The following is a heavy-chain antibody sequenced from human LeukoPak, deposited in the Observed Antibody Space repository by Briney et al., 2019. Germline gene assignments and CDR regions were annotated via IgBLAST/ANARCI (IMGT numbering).Heavy chain of an antibody. V-gene: IGHV3-30*04. J-gene: IGHJ6*02. Sequence: GRSLRLSCAASGFTFSSYAMHWVRQAPGKGLEWVAVISYGGSNKYYADSVKGRFTISRDNSKNTLYLQMNSLRAEDTAVYYCARDQSGMDVWGQGTTVTVSS. CDR2: ISYGGSNK. CDR3: ARDQSGMDV. CDR1: GFTFSSYA.